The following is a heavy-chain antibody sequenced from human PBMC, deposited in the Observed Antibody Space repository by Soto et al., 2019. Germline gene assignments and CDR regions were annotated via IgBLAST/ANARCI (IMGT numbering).Heavy chain of an antibody. CDR2: IYYSGST. J-gene: IGHJ4*02. CDR1: GGSISSGDYY. V-gene: IGHV4-30-4*01. D-gene: IGHD3-22*01. Sequence: SETLSLTCTVSGGSISSGDYYWSWIRQPPGKGLEWIGYIYYSGSTYYNPSLKSRVTISVDTSKNQFSLKLSSVTAADTAVYYCARETYYYDSSGYGHLDYWGQGTLVTSPQ. CDR3: ARETYYYDSSGYGHLDY.